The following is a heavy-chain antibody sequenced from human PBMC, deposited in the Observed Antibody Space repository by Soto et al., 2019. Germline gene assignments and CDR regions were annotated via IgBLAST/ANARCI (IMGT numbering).Heavy chain of an antibody. D-gene: IGHD5-12*01. Sequence: QVQLVQSGAEVKKPGSSVQVSCKTSGGGNLRDFRTTWVRQAPGQGLEWMGGIIPKLGSANYAQNFQRRVTITADESTSTVYMELRSLRSEDTAVYYCARGGGGYNSGAVYWGQGTPVTVSS. V-gene: IGHV1-69*01. CDR3: ARGGGGYNSGAVY. CDR1: GGGNLRDFR. J-gene: IGHJ4*02. CDR2: IIPKLGSA.